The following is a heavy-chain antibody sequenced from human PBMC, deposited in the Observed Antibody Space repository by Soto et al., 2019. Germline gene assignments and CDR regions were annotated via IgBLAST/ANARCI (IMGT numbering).Heavy chain of an antibody. CDR2: MNPNSGNP. Sequence: QVQLVQSGAEVKKPGASVKVSCKASGYTFTSYDINWVRQATGQGLEWMGWMNPNSGNPGYAQNFQGRVTMTRNTSISTAYMELSILRSEDTAVYYCAREHSSSWRFDYWGQGTLVTVSS. CDR1: GYTFTSYD. V-gene: IGHV1-8*01. CDR3: AREHSSSWRFDY. J-gene: IGHJ4*02. D-gene: IGHD6-13*01.